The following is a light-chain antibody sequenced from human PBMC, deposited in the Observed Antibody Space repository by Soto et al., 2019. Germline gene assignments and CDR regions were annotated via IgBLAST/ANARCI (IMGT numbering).Light chain of an antibody. Sequence: QSVLTQPASVSGSPGQSITISCTGTSSDIGTYNFVSWYQQHPGKAPRIMIYDVSNRPSGVSNRFSGSKSGNTASLTISGLQAEDEADYYCTSYTSSSTPHVVFGGGTKVTVL. CDR2: DVS. CDR3: TSYTSSSTPHVV. CDR1: SSDIGTYNF. V-gene: IGLV2-14*01. J-gene: IGLJ2*01.